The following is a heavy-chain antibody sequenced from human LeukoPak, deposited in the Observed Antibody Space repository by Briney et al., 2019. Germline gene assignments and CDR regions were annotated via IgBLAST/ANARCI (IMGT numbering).Heavy chain of an antibody. D-gene: IGHD3-22*01. CDR3: AKDPPVPFYYDSSVYYGMDV. CDR1: GFTFSSYA. V-gene: IGHV3-23*01. CDR2: ISGSGGST. Sequence: GGSLRLSCAASGFTFSSYAMSWVRQAPGKGLEWVSAISGSGGSTYYADSVKGRFTISRDNSKNTLYLQMNSLRAEDTAVYYCAKDPPVPFYYDSSVYYGMDVWGQGTTVTVSS. J-gene: IGHJ6*02.